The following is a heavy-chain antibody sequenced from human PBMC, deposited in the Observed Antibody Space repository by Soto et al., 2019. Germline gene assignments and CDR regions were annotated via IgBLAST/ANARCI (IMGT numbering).Heavy chain of an antibody. Sequence: EVQLLESGGGLVQPGGSLRLSCAASGFTFSSYAMSWVRQAPGKGLEWVSAISGSGGSTYYADSVKGRFTISRDNSKNTLYLQMNSLRAEDTAVYYCAKDRDGDADPTWYFDLWGRGTLVTVSS. D-gene: IGHD4-17*01. CDR2: ISGSGGST. CDR3: AKDRDGDADPTWYFDL. V-gene: IGHV3-23*01. CDR1: GFTFSSYA. J-gene: IGHJ2*01.